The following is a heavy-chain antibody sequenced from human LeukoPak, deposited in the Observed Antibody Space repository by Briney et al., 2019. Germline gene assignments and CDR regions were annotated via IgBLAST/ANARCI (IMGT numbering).Heavy chain of an antibody. Sequence: SETLSLTCAVYGGSFSGYYWSWIRQPPGKGLEWIGEINHSGSTNYNPSLKSRVTISVDTSKNQFSLKLSSVTAADTAVYYCARGLLCSGGSCYKAIVYWGQGTLVTVSS. CDR2: INHSGST. J-gene: IGHJ4*02. CDR1: GGSFSGYY. V-gene: IGHV4-34*01. CDR3: ARGLLCSGGSCYKAIVY. D-gene: IGHD2-15*01.